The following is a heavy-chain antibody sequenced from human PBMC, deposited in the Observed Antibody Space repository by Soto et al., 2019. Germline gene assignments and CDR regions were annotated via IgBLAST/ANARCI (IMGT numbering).Heavy chain of an antibody. D-gene: IGHD5-12*01. V-gene: IGHV1-69*13. CDR3: ARGRDGYTKSWFDP. CDR2: IIPIFGTA. Sequence: SVKVSCKASGGTFSSYAISGVRQAPGQGLEWMGGIIPIFGTANYAQKFQGRVTITADESTSTAYMELSSLRSEDTAVYYCARGRDGYTKSWFDPCGQGILVTFYS. J-gene: IGHJ5*02. CDR1: GGTFSSYA.